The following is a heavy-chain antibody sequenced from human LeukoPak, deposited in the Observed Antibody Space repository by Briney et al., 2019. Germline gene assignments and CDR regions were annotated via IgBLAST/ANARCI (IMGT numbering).Heavy chain of an antibody. CDR1: GFTFSNYE. CDR3: ARVPESEDTFGSALDI. D-gene: IGHD3-16*01. CDR2: IGSRGNTL. J-gene: IGHJ3*02. Sequence: GGSLRLSCAASGFTFSNYEMNWVRQAPGKGLEWVSYIGSRGNTLYYTDSVRGRFTISRDNARNSLYLQMNSLRVEDTAVYYCARVPESEDTFGSALDIWGLGTMVTVSS. V-gene: IGHV3-48*03.